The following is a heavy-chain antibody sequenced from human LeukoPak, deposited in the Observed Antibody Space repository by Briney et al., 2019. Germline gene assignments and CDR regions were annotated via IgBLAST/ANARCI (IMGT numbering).Heavy chain of an antibody. V-gene: IGHV3-23*01. CDR1: GFTFSNYA. Sequence: GGSLRLSCAASGFTFSNYAMSWVRQAPGRGLEWVSGITSSGGSTYYADSVKGRFTISRDNSKNTLSLQMNTLRAEDTAVYYCAKGPPRSESSGRYVRYFDYWGQGTLVTVSS. D-gene: IGHD6-19*01. CDR3: AKGPPRSESSGRYVRYFDY. CDR2: ITSSGGST. J-gene: IGHJ4*02.